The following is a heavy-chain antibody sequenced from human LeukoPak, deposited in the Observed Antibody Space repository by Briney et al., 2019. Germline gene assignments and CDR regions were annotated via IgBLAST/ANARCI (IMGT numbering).Heavy chain of an antibody. J-gene: IGHJ4*02. CDR1: GFTFSTYN. Sequence: GGSLRLSCAASGFTFSTYNINWVRQAPGKGLEWVSAIRGNAGTTYYADSVKGRFTIFRDNYKNMLYLQMNRLRVEDTAVYYCAKGHGDDSGYYYFDSWGQGTLVTVSS. V-gene: IGHV3-23*01. CDR3: AKGHGDDSGYYYFDS. CDR2: IRGNAGTT. D-gene: IGHD3-22*01.